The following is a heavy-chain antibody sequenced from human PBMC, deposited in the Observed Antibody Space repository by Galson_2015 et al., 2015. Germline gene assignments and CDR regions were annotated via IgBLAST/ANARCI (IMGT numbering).Heavy chain of an antibody. J-gene: IGHJ3*02. D-gene: IGHD3-22*01. CDR3: ARDPGITMIVVVTLSDAFDI. Sequence: SLRLSCAASGFTFSSYWMHWVRQAPGKGLVWVSRINSDGSSTSYADSVKGRFTISRDNAKNTLYLQMNSLRAEDTAVYYCARDPGITMIVVVTLSDAFDIWGQGTMVTVSS. V-gene: IGHV3-74*01. CDR1: GFTFSSYW. CDR2: INSDGSST.